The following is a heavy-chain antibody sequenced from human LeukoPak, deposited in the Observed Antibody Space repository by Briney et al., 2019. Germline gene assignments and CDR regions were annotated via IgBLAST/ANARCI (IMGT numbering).Heavy chain of an antibody. J-gene: IGHJ5*02. CDR1: GGTFSSYA. Sequence: SVKVSCKASGGTFSSYAISWVRQAPGQGLEWMGGIIPIFGTANYAQKFQGRVTITADESTSTAYMELSSLRSEDTAVYYCARAVAAAGTLTPLYWFDPWDQGTLVTVSS. V-gene: IGHV1-69*13. D-gene: IGHD6-13*01. CDR3: ARAVAAAGTLTPLYWFDP. CDR2: IIPIFGTA.